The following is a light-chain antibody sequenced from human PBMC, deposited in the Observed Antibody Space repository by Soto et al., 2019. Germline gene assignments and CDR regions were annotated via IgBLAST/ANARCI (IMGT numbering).Light chain of an antibody. Sequence: DIQMTQSPSTLSASVGDRVTITCRASQSISSWLAWYQQKPGKAPKLLIYDASFLESGVPSRFSGSGSGTEFTLTSRSLQPDDFATYYCQQYNTYWTFGQGTKVEIK. V-gene: IGKV1-5*01. J-gene: IGKJ1*01. CDR2: DAS. CDR3: QQYNTYWT. CDR1: QSISSW.